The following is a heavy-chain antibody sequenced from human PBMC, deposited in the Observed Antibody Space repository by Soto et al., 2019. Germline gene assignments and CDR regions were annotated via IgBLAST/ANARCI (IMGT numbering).Heavy chain of an antibody. CDR3: ARNGYTYGMDV. CDR1: GYSISSGYY. J-gene: IGHJ6*02. V-gene: IGHV4-38-2*01. Sequence: PSETLSLTCAVSGYSISSGYYWGWIRQPPGKGLEWIGSIYHSGSTYYNPSLKSRVTISVDTSKNQFSMTLNSVTAADTAVYYCARNGYTYGMDVWGQGATVTVSS. CDR2: IYHSGST. D-gene: IGHD5-18*01.